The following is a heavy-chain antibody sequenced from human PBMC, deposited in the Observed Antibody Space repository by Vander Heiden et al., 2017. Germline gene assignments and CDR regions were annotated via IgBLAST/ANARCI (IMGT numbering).Heavy chain of an antibody. CDR1: GFSLSTSVMC. V-gene: IGHV2-70*01. CDR3: ARIRPRGAFDI. CDR2: IDWDDDK. Sequence: QVTLRESGPALVKPTQTLTLTCTFSGFSLSTSVMCVSWIRQPPGKALEWLVLIDWDDDKYYSPSLKTRLTISKDTSKNQVVLTMTNMDPVDTATYYCARIRPRGAFDIWGQGTMVTVSS. J-gene: IGHJ3*02.